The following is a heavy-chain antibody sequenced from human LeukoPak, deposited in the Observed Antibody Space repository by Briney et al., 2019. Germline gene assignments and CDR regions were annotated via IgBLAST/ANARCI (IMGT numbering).Heavy chain of an antibody. CDR3: ARGYCSGGTCYLVENWLDP. V-gene: IGHV1-2*06. CDR1: GYTLTAYY. J-gene: IGHJ5*02. D-gene: IGHD2-15*01. Sequence: GASVKVSCKASGYTLTAYYIYWVRQAPGQGLEWMGRLNPNSGGTDYAQNFQGRVTMTSDTSISTAYMELSRLRSDDTAVYYCARGYCSGGTCYLVENWLDPWGQGTLVTVSS. CDR2: LNPNSGGT.